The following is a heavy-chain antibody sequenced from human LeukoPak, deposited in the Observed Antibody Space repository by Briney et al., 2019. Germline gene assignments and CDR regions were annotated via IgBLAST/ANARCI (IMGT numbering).Heavy chain of an antibody. V-gene: IGHV3-7*01. D-gene: IGHD1-26*01. Sequence: PGGSLRLSCAASGFTFSNYWMSWVRQAPGKGLEWVANIKQDGSEKYYVDSVKGRFTISRDNAKNSLYLQMNSLRAEDTAVYYCARDRDGIVGATYDYWGQGTLVTVSS. J-gene: IGHJ4*02. CDR3: ARDRDGIVGATYDY. CDR2: IKQDGSEK. CDR1: GFTFSNYW.